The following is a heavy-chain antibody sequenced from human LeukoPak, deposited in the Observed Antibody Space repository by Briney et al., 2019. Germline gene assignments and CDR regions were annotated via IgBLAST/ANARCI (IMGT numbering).Heavy chain of an antibody. J-gene: IGHJ3*02. D-gene: IGHD2-2*01. CDR2: IRYDGSNK. CDR1: GFTFSSYG. Sequence: PGGSLRLSCAASGFTFSSYGMHWVRQAPGKGLEWVAFIRYDGSNKYYADSVKGRFTISRDNSKNTLYLQMNSLRAEDTAVYYCATGYCSSTSCYSLDAFDIWGQGTTVTVSS. CDR3: ATGYCSSTSCYSLDAFDI. V-gene: IGHV3-30*02.